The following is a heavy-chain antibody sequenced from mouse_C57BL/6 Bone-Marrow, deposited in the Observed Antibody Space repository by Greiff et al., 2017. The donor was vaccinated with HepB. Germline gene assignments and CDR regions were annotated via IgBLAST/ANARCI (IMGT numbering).Heavy chain of an antibody. D-gene: IGHD2-2*01. CDR2: IYPGDGDT. Sequence: VKLMESGPELVKPGASVKISCKASGYAFSSSWMNWVKQRPGKGLEWIGRIYPGDGDTNYNGKFKGKATLTADKSSSTAYMQLSSLTSEDSAVYFCAGYPYFDYWGQGTTLTVSS. V-gene: IGHV1-82*01. J-gene: IGHJ2*01. CDR3: AGYPYFDY. CDR1: GYAFSSSW.